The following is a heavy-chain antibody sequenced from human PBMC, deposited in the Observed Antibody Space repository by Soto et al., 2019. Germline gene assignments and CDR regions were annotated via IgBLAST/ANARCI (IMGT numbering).Heavy chain of an antibody. CDR2: IDAGNGNT. D-gene: IGHD2-21*01. J-gene: IGHJ4*02. Sequence: ASVKVSCKASGYTFTRNSIHWVRQAPGQRLEWIGKIDAGNGNTKYSEKFQGRVTITRDTSASAAYMELSTLRSEDTSIYYCARSETHYSRFDYWGQGTLVTVSS. V-gene: IGHV1-3*01. CDR1: GYTFTRNS. CDR3: ARSETHYSRFDY.